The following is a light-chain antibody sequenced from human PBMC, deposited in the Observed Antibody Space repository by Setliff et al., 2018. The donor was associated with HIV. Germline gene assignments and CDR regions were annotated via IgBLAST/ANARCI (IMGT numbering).Light chain of an antibody. CDR2: DNN. J-gene: IGLJ2*01. V-gene: IGLV1-51*01. Sequence: PGQKVTISCSGSSSNIGNNYVSWYQQLPRTAPKLLIYDNNKRPSGIPARFSGSKSGTSATLGITGLQTGDEADYYCGTWDSSLSAVVFGGGTKVTVL. CDR3: GTWDSSLSAVV. CDR1: SSNIGNNY.